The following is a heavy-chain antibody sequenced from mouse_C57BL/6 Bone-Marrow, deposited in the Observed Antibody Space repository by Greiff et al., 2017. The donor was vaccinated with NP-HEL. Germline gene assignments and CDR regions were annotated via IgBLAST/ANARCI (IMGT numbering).Heavy chain of an antibody. CDR1: GFTFSSYA. CDR3: ASSCPHYYGSSYRAMDY. D-gene: IGHD1-1*01. J-gene: IGHJ4*01. Sequence: EVQRVESGGGLVKPGGSLKLSCAASGFTFSSYAMSWVRQTPEKRLEWVATISDGGSYTYYPDNVKGRFTISRDNAKNNLYLQMSHLKSEDTAMYYCASSCPHYYGSSYRAMDYWGQGTSVTVSS. V-gene: IGHV5-4*01. CDR2: ISDGGSYT.